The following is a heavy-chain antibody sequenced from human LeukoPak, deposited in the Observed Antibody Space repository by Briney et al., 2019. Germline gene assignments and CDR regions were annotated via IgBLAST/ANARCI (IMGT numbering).Heavy chain of an antibody. CDR3: ARNSQFGELSFDY. J-gene: IGHJ4*02. D-gene: IGHD3-10*01. CDR2: IYYTGTA. V-gene: IGHV4-31*03. CDR1: GASVGSVGYY. Sequence: PSQTLSLTCTVSGASVGSVGYYWNWIRQRPGKGLEWIGYIYYTGTAYYNPSLKSRAAISLDASKNQFSLSLSSVTAADTALYFCARNSQFGELSFDYWGQGTLLTDSS.